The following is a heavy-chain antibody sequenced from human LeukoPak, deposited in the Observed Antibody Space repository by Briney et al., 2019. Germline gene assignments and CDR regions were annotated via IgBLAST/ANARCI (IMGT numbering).Heavy chain of an antibody. J-gene: IGHJ2*01. V-gene: IGHV4-59*12. CDR1: GGSISSYY. D-gene: IGHD3-10*01. CDR3: ASSVQGYFDL. Sequence: TSETLSFTCTVSGGSISSYYWSWIRLPPGKGLEWIGYISYSGTTNYNPSLKSRVTISVDTSKNQFSLKLSSVTAADTAVYYCASSVQGYFDLWGRGTLVTVSS. CDR2: ISYSGTT.